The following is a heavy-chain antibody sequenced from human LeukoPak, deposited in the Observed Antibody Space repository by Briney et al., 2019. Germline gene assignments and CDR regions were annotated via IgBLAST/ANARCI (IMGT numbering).Heavy chain of an antibody. CDR3: ARRYRDYDVSTYFDS. D-gene: IGHD5-12*01. J-gene: IGHJ4*02. CDR1: GGSISSSSYY. V-gene: IGHV4-39*07. CDR2: INHSGST. Sequence: PSETLSLTCTVSGGSISSSSYYWSWIRQPPGKGLEWIGEINHSGSTNYNPPLKSRVTISVDKSKNQFSLKLSSVTAADTAVYYCARRYRDYDVSTYFDSWGQGTPVTVSS.